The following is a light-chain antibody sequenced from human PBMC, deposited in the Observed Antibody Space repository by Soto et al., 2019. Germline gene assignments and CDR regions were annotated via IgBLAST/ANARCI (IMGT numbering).Light chain of an antibody. CDR3: QQRSNWPPVT. CDR2: DAS. V-gene: IGKV3-11*01. J-gene: IGKJ4*01. CDR1: QSVSNY. Sequence: EIVLTQSPATLSLSPGERATLSCRASQSVSNYLAWYQQKPGQAPRLLIYDASNRAAGIPARFSGSGSGTDVTLPISSRDAEDFAVYYCQQRSNWPPVTFGGGTKVEIK.